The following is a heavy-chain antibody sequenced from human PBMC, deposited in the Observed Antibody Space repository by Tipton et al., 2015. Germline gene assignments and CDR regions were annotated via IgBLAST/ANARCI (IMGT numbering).Heavy chain of an antibody. J-gene: IGHJ4*02. CDR3: ARRVVTMVRGVHFDY. Sequence: TLSLTCTVSGGSISSSSYYWDWIRQPPGKGLEWIGSIYYSGSTYYNPSLKSRVTISVDTSKNQFSLKLSSVTAADTAVYYCARRVVTMVRGVHFDYWGQGTLVTVSS. D-gene: IGHD3-10*01. CDR2: IYYSGST. V-gene: IGHV4-39*01. CDR1: GGSISSSSYY.